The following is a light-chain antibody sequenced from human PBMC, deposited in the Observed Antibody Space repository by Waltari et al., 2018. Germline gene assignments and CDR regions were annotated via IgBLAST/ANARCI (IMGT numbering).Light chain of an antibody. Sequence: QSVLTQPPSVSGAPGQRVTISCTGTSSNIGADFHVHWYQHLPGTAPKPLIYGNINRPSGVVDRFSGSKSGTSASLAITGLQADDEADYYCQAYDNSLSGWVFGGGTRLTVL. J-gene: IGLJ3*02. CDR1: SSNIGADFH. V-gene: IGLV1-40*01. CDR2: GNI. CDR3: QAYDNSLSGWV.